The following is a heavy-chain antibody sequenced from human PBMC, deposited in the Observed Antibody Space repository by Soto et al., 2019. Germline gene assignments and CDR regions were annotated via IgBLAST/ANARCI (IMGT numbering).Heavy chain of an antibody. CDR3: ARIPATVITMVWGVIITYYYYGMDV. Sequence: SGPTLVNPTQTLTLTCTFSGFSLSTSGMCVSWIRQPPGKALEWLALIDWDDDKYYSTSLKTRLTISKDTSKNQVVLTMTNMDPVDTATYYCARIPATVITMVWGVIITYYYYGMDVWGQGTTVTVSS. J-gene: IGHJ6*02. D-gene: IGHD3-10*01. V-gene: IGHV2-70*01. CDR1: GFSLSTSGMC. CDR2: IDWDDDK.